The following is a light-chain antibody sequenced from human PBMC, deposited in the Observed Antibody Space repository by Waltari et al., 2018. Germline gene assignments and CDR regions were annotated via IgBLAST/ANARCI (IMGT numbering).Light chain of an antibody. CDR2: AAS. V-gene: IGKV1-39*01. CDR1: QRISSY. J-gene: IGKJ1*01. CDR3: QQTYTTPWT. Sequence: DIQMTQSPYSLSASVGDRVTITCRASQRISSYLNWYQQKPGKAPKLLIYAASSLYSGVPSRFGGSGSGTDFTLTISSLQPEDFATYYCQQTYTTPWTFGRGTKVEIK.